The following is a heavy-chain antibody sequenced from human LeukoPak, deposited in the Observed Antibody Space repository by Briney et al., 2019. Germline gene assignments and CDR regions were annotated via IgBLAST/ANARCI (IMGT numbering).Heavy chain of an antibody. CDR3: ARGTRATDFDY. CDR1: GGSISSGGYY. Sequence: PSETLSLTCTVSGGSISSGGYYWSWIRLPPGKGLEWIGYIYHSGSTYYNPSLKSRVTISVDRSKNQFSLKLSSVTAADTAVYYCARGTRATDFDYWGQGTLVTVSS. J-gene: IGHJ4*02. V-gene: IGHV4-30-2*01. CDR2: IYHSGST. D-gene: IGHD1-26*01.